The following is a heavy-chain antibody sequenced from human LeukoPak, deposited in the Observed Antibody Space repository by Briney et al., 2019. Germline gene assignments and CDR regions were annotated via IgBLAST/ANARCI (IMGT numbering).Heavy chain of an antibody. CDR2: INSDGSST. CDR3: AKRPGTYYFDY. J-gene: IGHJ4*02. V-gene: IGHV3-74*01. D-gene: IGHD3-10*01. CDR1: GFTFSSNW. Sequence: GGSLRLSCAASGFTFSSNWMHWVRQAPGKGLVWVSRINSDGSSTDYADSVKGRFTISRDNAKNTLYLQMNSLRAEDTAVYYCAKRPGTYYFDYWGQGTLVTVSS.